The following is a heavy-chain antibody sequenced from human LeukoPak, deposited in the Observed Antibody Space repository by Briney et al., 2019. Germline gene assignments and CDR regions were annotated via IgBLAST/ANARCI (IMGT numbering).Heavy chain of an antibody. CDR3: ARVGSSWHYYYYYYMDV. D-gene: IGHD6-13*01. V-gene: IGHV1-8*03. CDR2: MNPNSGNT. J-gene: IGHJ6*03. Sequence: ASVKVSCKASGYTFTSYDINWVRQATGQGLEWMGWMNPNSGNTGYAQKFQGRVTITRNTSISTAYMELSSLSSEDTAVYYCARVGSSWHYYYYYYMDVWGKGTTVTVSS. CDR1: GYTFTSYD.